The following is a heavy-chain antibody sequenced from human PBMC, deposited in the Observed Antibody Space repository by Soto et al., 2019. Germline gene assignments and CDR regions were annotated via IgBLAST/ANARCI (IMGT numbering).Heavy chain of an antibody. J-gene: IGHJ4*02. V-gene: IGHV4-38-2*02. CDR1: VYAISSGYN. Sequence: PSETLSLTCTVSVYAISSGYNWGWIRQSPVKGLEWIGTIYYRGTTYYDPSLESRISISIDSSENHFSLNLSSVTAADTAVYYCARDVGGFVVPADRVFDSWGRGIRVTVSS. D-gene: IGHD2-2*01. CDR3: ARDVGGFVVPADRVFDS. CDR2: IYYRGTT.